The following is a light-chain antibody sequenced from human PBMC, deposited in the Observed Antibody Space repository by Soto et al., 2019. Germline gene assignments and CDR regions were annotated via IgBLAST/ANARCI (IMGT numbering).Light chain of an antibody. CDR1: QSVSSNF. J-gene: IGKJ1*01. CDR2: GAS. Sequence: EIVLTQSPGTLSLSPGERATLSCKASQSVSSNFLAWYQRKPGQAHRLLIYGASYRATDIPDRFSGSGSGKDFTLTITRLEPEDFAVYYCQQYGTSPPTFDQGTKVEI. CDR3: QQYGTSPPT. V-gene: IGKV3-20*01.